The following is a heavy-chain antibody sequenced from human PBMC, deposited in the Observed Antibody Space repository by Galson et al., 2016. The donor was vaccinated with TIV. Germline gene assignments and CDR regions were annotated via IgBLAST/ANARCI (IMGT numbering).Heavy chain of an antibody. D-gene: IGHD3-3*01. V-gene: IGHV3-30*04. CDR1: GFAFRNYP. J-gene: IGHJ4*02. CDR2: ISFDGKSD. CDR3: ARDSGVFCRRASCFEWLDY. Sequence: SLRLSCAASGFAFRNYPIHCVRQAPGKGLEWVALISFDGKSDYFADSMKGRFSISRDTSKNTLYLHMNSLRTEDTAVYFCARDSGVFCRRASCFEWLDYWGQGTLVTVSS.